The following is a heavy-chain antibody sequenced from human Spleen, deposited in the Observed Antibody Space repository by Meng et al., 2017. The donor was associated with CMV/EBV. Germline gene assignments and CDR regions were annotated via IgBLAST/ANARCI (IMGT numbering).Heavy chain of an antibody. J-gene: IGHJ5*02. CDR3: ARLPRRGGNWFDP. CDR2: INPNSGGT. V-gene: IGHV1-2*02. D-gene: IGHD3-16*01. Sequence: KASGYTFPGYYMHWVRQAPGQGLEWMGWINPNSGGTNYAQKFQGRVTMTRDTSISTAYMELSRLKSDDTAVYYCARLPRRGGNWFDPWGQGTLVTVSS. CDR1: GYTFPGYY.